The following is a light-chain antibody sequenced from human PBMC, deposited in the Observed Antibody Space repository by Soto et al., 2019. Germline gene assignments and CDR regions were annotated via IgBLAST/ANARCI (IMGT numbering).Light chain of an antibody. V-gene: IGKV3-15*01. J-gene: IGKJ4*01. CDR1: QDIGTK. Sequence: EIVMTQSPAILSVSPGETGTLSCRASQDIGTKLAWYQQKPGQAPRLLMYDVSTRASAAPARFSGSGSGSEFTLTISSLQSEDFATYYCVQHYSYPLTFGGGTKVEIK. CDR3: VQHYSYPLT. CDR2: DVS.